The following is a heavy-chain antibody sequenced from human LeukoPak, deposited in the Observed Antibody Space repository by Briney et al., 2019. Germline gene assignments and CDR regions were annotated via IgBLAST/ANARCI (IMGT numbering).Heavy chain of an antibody. CDR2: INWNGGST. V-gene: IGHV3-20*04. J-gene: IGHJ4*02. CDR1: GFTFDDYG. D-gene: IGHD6-13*01. Sequence: PGGSLRLSCAASGFTFDDYGMSWVRQAPGKGLEWVSGINWNGGSTGYADSVKGRFTISRDNSKKTLYLQMNSLRAEDTALYYCARDGRGSSWYFDYWGQGTLVAVSS. CDR3: ARDGRGSSWYFDY.